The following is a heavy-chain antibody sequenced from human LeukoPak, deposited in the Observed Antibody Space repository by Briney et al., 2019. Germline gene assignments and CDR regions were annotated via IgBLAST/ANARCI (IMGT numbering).Heavy chain of an antibody. CDR3: ARGPSIAVAGPYNWFDP. D-gene: IGHD6-19*01. V-gene: IGHV3-48*01. CDR2: ISRSSRTI. J-gene: IGHJ5*02. Sequence: GGSLRLSCTASGFTFSTFAMNWVRQAPGKGLEWLSFISRSSRTIYYADSVKGRFTISRDNAKNSLYLQMSSLRAEDTAVYYCARGPSIAVAGPYNWFDPWGQGTLVTVSS. CDR1: GFTFSTFA.